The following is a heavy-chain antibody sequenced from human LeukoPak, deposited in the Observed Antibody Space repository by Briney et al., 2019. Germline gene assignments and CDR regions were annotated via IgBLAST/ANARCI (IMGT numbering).Heavy chain of an antibody. D-gene: IGHD7-27*01. V-gene: IGHV6-1*01. CDR2: TYYRYKLKN. CDR3: ASLPGDVGY. CDR1: GDSVSSKSAA. J-gene: IGHJ4*02. Sequence: SQTLSLTCAISGDSVSSKSAAWNWSRQSPSRGLELLGRTYYRYKLKNDYAESVKRGITINPDTSKHQVYLHLNSVTPEDTAVYYCASLPGDVGYWGQGPLVTVSS.